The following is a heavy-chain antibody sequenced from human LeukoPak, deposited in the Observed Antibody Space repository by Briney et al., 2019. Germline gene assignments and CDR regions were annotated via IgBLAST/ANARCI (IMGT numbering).Heavy chain of an antibody. D-gene: IGHD1-1*01. CDR2: ISVSRGDT. CDR1: GYTFNTYG. V-gene: IGHV1-18*01. J-gene: IGHJ4*02. CDR3: VRDDWRGLGNRNDVANFDY. Sequence: ASVKVSCEASGYTFNTYGMSWVRQAPGQGLEWMAWISVSRGDTQYAQKFQGRVTMTTDTYMSTAYLELRSLKSDDTAVYYCVRDDWRGLGNRNDVANFDYWGQGTLVTVSS.